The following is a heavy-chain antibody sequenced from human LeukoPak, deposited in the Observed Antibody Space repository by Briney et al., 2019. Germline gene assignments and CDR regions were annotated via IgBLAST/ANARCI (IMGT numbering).Heavy chain of an antibody. CDR2: MYYSGST. D-gene: IGHD3-22*01. V-gene: IGHV4-30-4*01. J-gene: IGHJ5*02. Sequence: SETLSLTCTVSGGSISSGDYYWSWIRQPPGKGQKWIAYMYYSGSTYYNPSLKSRVTMSADTSKNQLSLKLSSVTAADTAVYYCARPYYYDSRIDPWGQGILVTVSS. CDR1: GGSISSGDYY. CDR3: ARPYYYDSRIDP.